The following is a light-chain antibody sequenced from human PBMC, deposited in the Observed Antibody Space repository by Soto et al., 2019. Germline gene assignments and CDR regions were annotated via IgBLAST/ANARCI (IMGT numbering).Light chain of an antibody. CDR3: QQYDNLP. V-gene: IGKV1-33*01. J-gene: IGKJ4*01. CDR2: GAS. CDR1: HGISKS. Sequence: DIQMTQSPSSLSASVGGRVTITCQASHGISKSLNWCQQKPGKAPNLLIYGASNLETGVPSRFRGSGSGTDFTFTISSLQPKDIAAYYCQQYDNLPVGGGTKVEIK.